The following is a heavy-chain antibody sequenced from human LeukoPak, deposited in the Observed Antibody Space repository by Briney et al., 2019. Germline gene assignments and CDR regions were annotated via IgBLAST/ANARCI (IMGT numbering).Heavy chain of an antibody. CDR1: GFTFSSYS. CDR2: ISSSSSYI. CDR3: ASSPGGSYHFDY. V-gene: IGHV3-21*01. Sequence: GGSLRLSCAASGFTFSSYSMNWARQAPGKGLEWVSSISSSSSYIYYADSVKGRFTISRDNAKNSLYLQMNSLRAEDTAVYYCASSPGGSYHFDYWGQGTLVTVSS. D-gene: IGHD1-26*01. J-gene: IGHJ4*02.